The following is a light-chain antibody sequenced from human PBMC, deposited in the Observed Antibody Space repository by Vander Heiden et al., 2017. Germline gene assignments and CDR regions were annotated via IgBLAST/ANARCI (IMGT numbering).Light chain of an antibody. J-gene: IGLJ2*01. CDR3: QVWDSISDVGV. CDR2: DNR. Sequence: SYVLTQAPSVSVAPGQTATSTCGGNSIGSKSVQWSQQRPGQAPVLVVYDNRDRPSGIPERISGSNSGNTATLTISRVEAGDEADYYCQVWDSISDVGVFGGGTKLTVL. V-gene: IGLV3-21*02. CDR1: SIGSKS.